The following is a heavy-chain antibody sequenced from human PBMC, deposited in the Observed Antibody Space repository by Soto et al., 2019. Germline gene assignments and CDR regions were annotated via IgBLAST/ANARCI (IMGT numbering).Heavy chain of an antibody. CDR1: GYTLTELS. CDR3: ARSQGSSTSLEIYYYYYYGMDV. Sequence: ASLKVSCKVSGYTLTELSMHWVRQAPGKGLEWMGGFDPEDGETIYAQKFQGRVTMTEDTSTDTAYMELSSLRSEDTAVYYCARSQGSSTSLEIYYYYYYGMDVWGQGTTVTVS. V-gene: IGHV1-24*01. D-gene: IGHD2-2*01. J-gene: IGHJ6*02. CDR2: FDPEDGET.